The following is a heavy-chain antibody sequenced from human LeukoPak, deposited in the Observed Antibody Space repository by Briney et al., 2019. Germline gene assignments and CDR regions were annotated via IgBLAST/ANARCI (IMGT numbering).Heavy chain of an antibody. D-gene: IGHD6-19*01. V-gene: IGHV4-59*01. CDR3: ARGRYSSGWRLRNLLDY. CDR2: IYYSGST. Sequence: SETLSLTCTVSGGSISSYYWSWIRQPPGKGLEWIGYIYYSGSTNYNPSLKSRVTISVDTSKNKFSLKLSSVTAADTAVYYCARGRYSSGWRLRNLLDYWGQGTLVTVSS. J-gene: IGHJ4*02. CDR1: GGSISSYY.